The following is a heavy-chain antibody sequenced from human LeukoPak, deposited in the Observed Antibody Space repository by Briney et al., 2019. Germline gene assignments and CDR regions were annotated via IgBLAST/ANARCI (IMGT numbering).Heavy chain of an antibody. CDR2: INPNSGGT. CDR3: ARDDGSGYYGFDY. D-gene: IGHD3-22*01. Sequence: ASVKVSCKASGYTFTGYCMHWVRQAPGQGLEWMGWINPNSGGTNYAQKFQGRVTMTRDTSISTAYMELSRLRSDDTAVYYCARDDGSGYYGFDYWGQGTLVTVSS. V-gene: IGHV1-2*02. J-gene: IGHJ4*02. CDR1: GYTFTGYC.